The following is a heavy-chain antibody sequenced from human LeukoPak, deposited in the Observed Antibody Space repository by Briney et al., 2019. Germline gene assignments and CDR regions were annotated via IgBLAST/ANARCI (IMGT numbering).Heavy chain of an antibody. CDR3: ARPMVRGVNCYYYGMDV. V-gene: IGHV3-30*03. Sequence: GGSLRLSCAASGFTFSSYGMHWVRQAPGKGLEWVAVISYDGSNKYYADSVKGRFTISRDNSKNTLYLQMNSLRAEDTAVHYCARPMVRGVNCYYYGMDVWGQGTTVTVSS. J-gene: IGHJ6*02. CDR2: ISYDGSNK. D-gene: IGHD3-10*01. CDR1: GFTFSSYG.